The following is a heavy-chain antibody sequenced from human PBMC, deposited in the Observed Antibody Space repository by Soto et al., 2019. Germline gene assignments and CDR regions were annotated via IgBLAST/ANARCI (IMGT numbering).Heavy chain of an antibody. CDR2: IYYTGST. D-gene: IGHD3-10*01. V-gene: IGHV4-59*01. J-gene: IGHJ4*02. Sequence: QVQLQESGPGLVKPSETLSLTCTVSGGSISSYYWSWIRQPPGKGLEWIGLIYYTGSTNYSPSLNLRVTVAVDTSRNQFSLPLSSGTAADTAVYYCARLRVRAPVGVDYFDYWGQGTLVTVSS. CDR3: ARLRVRAPVGVDYFDY. CDR1: GGSISSYY.